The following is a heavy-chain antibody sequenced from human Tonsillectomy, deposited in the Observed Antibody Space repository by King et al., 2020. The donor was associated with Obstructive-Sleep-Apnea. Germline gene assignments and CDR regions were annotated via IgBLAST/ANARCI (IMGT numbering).Heavy chain of an antibody. D-gene: IGHD3-22*01. CDR3: AKSKANQMYDSSCYMIDS. Sequence: VQLVESGGGLVQPGGSLSLSCAASGFTFRSYSMNWVRKAPGKGLEWVSYISSSGSTIYYDDSVKGRCTIPRDNAKNALYLQMNSLRAEDTAGYYCAKSKANQMYDSSCYMIDSWGQGTLVTVSS. V-gene: IGHV3-48*04. CDR2: ISSSGSTI. CDR1: GFTFRSYS. J-gene: IGHJ4*02.